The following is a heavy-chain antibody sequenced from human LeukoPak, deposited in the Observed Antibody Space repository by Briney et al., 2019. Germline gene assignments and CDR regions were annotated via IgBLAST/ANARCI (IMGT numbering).Heavy chain of an antibody. V-gene: IGHV3-7*04. CDR1: EFIFSSYW. CDR3: AWGMDV. Sequence: GGSLRLSCAASEFIFSSYWMTWVSQAPGKAPEWVANIRHDGREKYYVGSVKGRFIISRDNAKNSLYLQMNSLRVEDTAIYYCAWGMDVWGQGTTVTVSS. J-gene: IGHJ6*02. CDR2: IRHDGREK.